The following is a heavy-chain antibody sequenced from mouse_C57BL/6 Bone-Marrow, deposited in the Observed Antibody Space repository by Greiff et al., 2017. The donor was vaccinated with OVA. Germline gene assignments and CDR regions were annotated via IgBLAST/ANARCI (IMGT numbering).Heavy chain of an antibody. Sequence: EVQLQESGPVLVKPGASVKMSCKASGYTFTDYYMNWVKQSHGKSLEWIGVINPYNGGTSYNQKFTGKATGAVDKSYRTAYLGRNRLKSEDSAVYYCAREGDYDYGIAYWGQGTLVTVSA. J-gene: IGHJ3*01. CDR2: INPYNGGT. V-gene: IGHV1-19*01. D-gene: IGHD2-4*01. CDR3: AREGDYDYGIAY. CDR1: GYTFTDYY.